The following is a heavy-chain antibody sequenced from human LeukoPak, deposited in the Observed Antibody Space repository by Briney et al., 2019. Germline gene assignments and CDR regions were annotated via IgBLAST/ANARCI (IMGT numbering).Heavy chain of an antibody. CDR2: IYTSGST. V-gene: IGHV4-4*07. Sequence: SETLSLTCTVSGGSISSYYWSWIRQPAEKGLEWIGRIYTSGSTNYNPSLKSRVTMSVDTSKNQFSLKLSSVTAADTAVYYCAIPYYDSSGYYYGDAFDIWGQGTMVTVSS. J-gene: IGHJ3*02. D-gene: IGHD3-22*01. CDR3: AIPYYDSSGYYYGDAFDI. CDR1: GGSISSYY.